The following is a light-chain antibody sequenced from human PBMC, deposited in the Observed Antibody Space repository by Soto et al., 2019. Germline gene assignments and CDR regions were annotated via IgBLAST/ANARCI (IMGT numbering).Light chain of an antibody. CDR3: QYLNGVPTIT. CDR2: GGY. V-gene: IGKV1-9*01. J-gene: IGKJ5*01. CDR1: QDVSDF. Sequence: DIHLTQSPSILSGSVGDRVTLTCRASQDVSDFLAWYQHAPGKAPNLLIYGGYTLQSGVPSRFSGSGSGTEFSLTITGLQPEDFATYYCQYLNGVPTITFGQGTRLEIK.